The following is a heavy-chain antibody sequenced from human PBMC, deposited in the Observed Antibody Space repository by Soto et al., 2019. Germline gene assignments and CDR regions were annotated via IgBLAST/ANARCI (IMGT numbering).Heavy chain of an antibody. J-gene: IGHJ4*02. CDR1: GFTFSDHY. Sequence: PGGSLRLSCAASGFTFSDHYMDWVRQAPGKGLEWVGRSRNKANSYTTEYAASVKGRFTISRDDSQNSLYLQMNSLKTEDTAVYYCARPTYYYDSSGPPAYWGQGTLVTVSS. D-gene: IGHD3-22*01. CDR3: ARPTYYYDSSGPPAY. V-gene: IGHV3-72*01. CDR2: SRNKANSYTT.